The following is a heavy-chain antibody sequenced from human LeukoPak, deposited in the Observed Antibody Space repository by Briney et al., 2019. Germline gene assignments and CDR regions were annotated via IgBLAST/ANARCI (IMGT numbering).Heavy chain of an antibody. CDR2: INCNGGST. J-gene: IGHJ4*02. V-gene: IGHV3-20*04. CDR1: AFSFDDYG. Sequence: GRSLSPSRPPSAFSFDDYGMKWVRLPPGRWLGWVSGINCNGGSTGYAHSVKGRFTIPRDNAKNSLYMQMNRLRAEDTAIYYCAKSTGSYWVPEFDYWGRGTLVTVSS. D-gene: IGHD1-26*01. CDR3: AKSTGSYWVPEFDY.